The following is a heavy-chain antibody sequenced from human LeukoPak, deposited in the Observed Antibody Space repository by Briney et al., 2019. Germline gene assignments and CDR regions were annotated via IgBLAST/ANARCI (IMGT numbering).Heavy chain of an antibody. D-gene: IGHD1-26*01. CDR1: GFTFTSSA. CDR3: AKGGSGSYYPT. Sequence: GASVKVSCKASGFTFTSSAVQWVRQARGQRLEWIGWIVVGSGNTNYAQKFQERVTITRDMSTSTAYMELSSLRAEDTAVYYCAKGGSGSYYPTWGQGTLVTVSS. J-gene: IGHJ4*02. V-gene: IGHV1-58*01. CDR2: IVVGSGNT.